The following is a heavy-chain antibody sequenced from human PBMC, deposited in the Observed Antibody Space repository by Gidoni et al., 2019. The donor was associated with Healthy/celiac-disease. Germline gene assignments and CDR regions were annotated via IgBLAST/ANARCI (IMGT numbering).Heavy chain of an antibody. D-gene: IGHD6-6*01. V-gene: IGHV1-69*01. Sequence: QVQLVQSGAEVKKPGSSVKVSCKAAGGTFSSYAISWVRQAPGQGLEWMGGIIPIFGTANYAQKVQGRVTITADESTSTAYMELSSLRSEDTAVYYCARDGGGSSIAARAAFDIWGQGTMVTVSS. CDR1: GGTFSSYA. CDR2: IIPIFGTA. J-gene: IGHJ3*02. CDR3: ARDGGGSSIAARAAFDI.